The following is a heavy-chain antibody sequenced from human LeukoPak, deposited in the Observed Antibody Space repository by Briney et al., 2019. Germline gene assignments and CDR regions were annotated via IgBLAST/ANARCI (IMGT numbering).Heavy chain of an antibody. CDR3: ARDLSVEPDY. J-gene: IGHJ4*02. CDR2: IGAYNGNT. D-gene: IGHD1-14*01. Sequence: ASVKVSCKASGGTFSSYTISWVRQAPGQGLEWMGWIGAYNGNTNYAQKLQGRVTMTTDTSTSTAYMELRSLRSDDTAVYYCARDLSVEPDYWGQGTLVTVSS. V-gene: IGHV1-18*01. CDR1: GGTFSSYT.